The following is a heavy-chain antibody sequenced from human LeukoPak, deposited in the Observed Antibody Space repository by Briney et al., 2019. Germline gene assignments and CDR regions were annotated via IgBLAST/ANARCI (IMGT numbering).Heavy chain of an antibody. D-gene: IGHD3-3*01. J-gene: IGHJ6*02. Sequence: PSETLSLTCTVSGGSISSYYWSWIRQPPGKGLEWIGYIYYSGGTNYNPSLKSRVTISVDTSKNQFSLKLSSVTAADTAVYYCARGAVLRFLEWFTPAEYYYYGMDVWGQGTTVTVSS. CDR3: ARGAVLRFLEWFTPAEYYYYGMDV. V-gene: IGHV4-59*01. CDR1: GGSISSYY. CDR2: IYYSGGT.